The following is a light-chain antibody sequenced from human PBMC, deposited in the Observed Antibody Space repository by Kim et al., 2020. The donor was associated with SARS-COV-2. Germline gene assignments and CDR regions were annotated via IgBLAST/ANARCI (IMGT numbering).Light chain of an antibody. Sequence: EIVLTQSPATLSLSPGESATLSCRASQSVSSNVAWYQQRRGQAPRLLIYGASTRATGIPGRFSGSVSGTEFTLTISSLQSEDFAVYYCQQCNDWPPLTFGGGTKVDIK. J-gene: IGKJ4*01. CDR1: QSVSSN. CDR2: GAS. CDR3: QQCNDWPPLT. V-gene: IGKV3D-15*01.